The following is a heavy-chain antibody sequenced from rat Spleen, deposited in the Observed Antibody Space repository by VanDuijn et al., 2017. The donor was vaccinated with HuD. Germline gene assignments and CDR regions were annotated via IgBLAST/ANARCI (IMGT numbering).Heavy chain of an antibody. J-gene: IGHJ2*01. CDR1: GFTFNNYW. CDR3: ARIFYYYDGTYYYDYFDY. D-gene: IGHD1-12*02. Sequence: EVQLVESGGGLVQPGRSLKLSCVASGFTFNNYWMTWIRQAPGKGLEWVASITNTGGSTYYPDSVKGRFTISRDNAKSTLYLQMNSLRSEDTATYYCARIFYYYDGTYYYDYFDYWGQGVMVTVSS. CDR2: ITNTGGST. V-gene: IGHV5-31*01.